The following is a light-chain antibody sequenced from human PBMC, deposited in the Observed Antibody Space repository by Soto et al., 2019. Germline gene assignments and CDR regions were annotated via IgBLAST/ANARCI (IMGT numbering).Light chain of an antibody. Sequence: QSALAQPASVSGSPGQSITISCAGTNNDVGAYNYVSWYQQLPGKAPKLLIYDVKYQPSGVSSRFSGSRSGNTASLTISGLQTEDEADYYCTSFTSGSPPYVLGTGTKVTVL. V-gene: IGLV2-14*03. CDR3: TSFTSGSPPYV. J-gene: IGLJ1*01. CDR2: DVK. CDR1: NNDVGAYNY.